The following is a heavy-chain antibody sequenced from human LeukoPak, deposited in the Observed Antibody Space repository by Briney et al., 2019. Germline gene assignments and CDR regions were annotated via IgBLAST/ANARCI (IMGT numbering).Heavy chain of an antibody. D-gene: IGHD3-22*01. V-gene: IGHV1-46*01. CDR1: GGTFSSYA. J-gene: IGHJ4*02. CDR3: AREQTYYYDSSGVD. CDR2: INPSGGST. Sequence: ASVKVSCKASGGTFSSYAISWVRQAPGQGLEWMGIINPSGGSTSYAQKFQGRVTMTRDTSTSTVYMELSSLRSEDTAVYYCAREQTYYYDSSGVDWGQGTLVTVSS.